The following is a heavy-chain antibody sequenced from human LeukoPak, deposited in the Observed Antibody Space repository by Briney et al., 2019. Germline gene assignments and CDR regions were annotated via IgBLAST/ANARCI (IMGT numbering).Heavy chain of an antibody. CDR1: GYTFSSYD. D-gene: IGHD1-1*01. CDR2: MNPKSAHT. J-gene: IGHJ5*02. CDR3: TRGPALRTNWVGGRWFDP. V-gene: IGHV1-8*01. Sequence: GASVKVSCKASGYTFSSYDIHWVRQATGHGLEWMGWMNPKSAHTGHAQKFQGRVTMTRDTSISTAYMELSSLTSEDTAMYYCTRGPALRTNWVGGRWFDPWGQGTLVTVSS.